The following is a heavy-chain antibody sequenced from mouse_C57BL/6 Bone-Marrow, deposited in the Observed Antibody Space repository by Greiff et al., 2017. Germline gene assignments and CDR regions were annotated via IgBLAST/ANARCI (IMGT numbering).Heavy chain of an antibody. CDR1: GYAFSSYW. Sequence: QVQLQQSGAELVKPGASVKISCTASGYAFSSYWMNWVKQRPGKGLEWIGQIYHGDGDTNYNGKFKGKANLNADNHYSTAYMQHSSLTYEDSAVYISARRLTLNYFDYWGQGTTLTVSS. CDR2: IYHGDGDT. D-gene: IGHD6-1*01. V-gene: IGHV1-80*01. CDR3: ARRLTLNYFDY. J-gene: IGHJ2*01.